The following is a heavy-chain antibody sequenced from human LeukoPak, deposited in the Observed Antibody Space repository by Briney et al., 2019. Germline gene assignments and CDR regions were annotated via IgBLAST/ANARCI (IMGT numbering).Heavy chain of an antibody. CDR3: PSVQSLRRGGDY. V-gene: IGHV4-34*01. D-gene: IGHD2-2*01. CDR2: INHSRST. Sequence: PSETLSLTCAVTGGSISGYYWSWIRQPPGKGLAWIGEINHSRSTNYNPSLKSRVTISVDTSKNQFSLKLSSVTPADTAVYYCPSVQSLRRGGDYRGPGTLVTVSS. CDR1: GGSISGYY. J-gene: IGHJ4*02.